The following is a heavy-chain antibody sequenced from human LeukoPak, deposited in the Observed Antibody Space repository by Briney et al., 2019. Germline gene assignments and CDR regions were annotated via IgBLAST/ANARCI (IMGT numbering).Heavy chain of an antibody. CDR2: IYYSGST. V-gene: IGHV4-30-4*01. D-gene: IGHD3-16*02. J-gene: IGHJ4*02. Sequence: SETLSLTCTVSGGSISSGDYYWTWIRQPPGKGLEWIGYIYYSGSTYYNPSLKSRVTISVDTSKNQFSLKLSSVTAADTAVYYCASITRYDYVWGSYRPVGDYWGQGTLDTVSS. CDR1: GGSISSGDYY. CDR3: ASITRYDYVWGSYRPVGDY.